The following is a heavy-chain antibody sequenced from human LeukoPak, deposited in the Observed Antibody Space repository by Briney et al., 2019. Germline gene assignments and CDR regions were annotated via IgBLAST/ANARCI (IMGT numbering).Heavy chain of an antibody. CDR1: GFTFSSYA. CDR2: ISGSGGST. CDR3: TSLSDAIESFGTRNL. J-gene: IGHJ5*02. Sequence: RPGGSLRLSCAASGFTFSSYAMSWVRQAPGKGLEWVSVISGSGGSTHYTDPVNGRFTISRDNSKNTLSLQMNSLRAEDTAVYYCTSLSDAIESFGTRNLWGQGTLVTVSS. D-gene: IGHD2-8*01. V-gene: IGHV3-23*01.